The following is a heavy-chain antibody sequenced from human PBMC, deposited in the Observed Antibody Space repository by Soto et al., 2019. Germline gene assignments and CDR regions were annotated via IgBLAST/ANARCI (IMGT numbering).Heavy chain of an antibody. D-gene: IGHD1-26*01. V-gene: IGHV1-46*03. CDR1: GYTFTSQN. J-gene: IGHJ4*02. CDR2: INPSIGTT. Sequence: ASVKVSCKASGYTFTSQNMHWVRQAPGQGLEWMGVINPSIGTTTYAQKFQGRVTMTSDTSTSSVYMEVSSLRSEDTAVYYCISTLGARFDFWGQGTLVTVSS. CDR3: ISTLGARFDF.